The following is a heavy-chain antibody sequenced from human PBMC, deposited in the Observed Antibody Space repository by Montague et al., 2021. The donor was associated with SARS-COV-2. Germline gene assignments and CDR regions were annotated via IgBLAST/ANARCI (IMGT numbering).Heavy chain of an antibody. V-gene: IGHV4-61*01. J-gene: IGHJ5*02. CDR1: GDSVISDKYY. D-gene: IGHD3-22*01. CDR2: IYDSGST. Sequence: SETLSLTCTVTGDSVISDKYYWSWIRQPPGKGLEWIGFIYDSGSTSYNPSLHSRVTITIDTSKNQFSLNLMSVTPADTAVYYCEKGSGYPWGQGTLVTVSS. CDR3: EKGSGYP.